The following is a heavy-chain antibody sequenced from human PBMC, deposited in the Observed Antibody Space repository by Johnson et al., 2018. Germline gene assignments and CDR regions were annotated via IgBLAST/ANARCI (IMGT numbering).Heavy chain of an antibody. Sequence: VQLVQSGAEVKKPGSSVKVSCKASGGTFSSYAISWVRQAPGQGLEWMGGIIPIFGTANYAQKFQGRVTITADESTSTAYMELSSLRSEDTAVYYCAIRVGYCSSTSCFNWFDPWGQGTLVTVSS. V-gene: IGHV1-69*12. CDR1: GGTFSSYA. J-gene: IGHJ5*02. D-gene: IGHD2-2*01. CDR2: IIPIFGTA. CDR3: AIRVGYCSSTSCFNWFDP.